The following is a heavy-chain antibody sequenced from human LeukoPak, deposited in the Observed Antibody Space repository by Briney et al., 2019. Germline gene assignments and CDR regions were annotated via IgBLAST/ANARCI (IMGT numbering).Heavy chain of an antibody. Sequence: PGGSLRLSCAASGFTVSNAWMSWVRQAPGKGLEWISYIRSSGESIYYADSVKGRFTISRDNAENSLYLQMSSLRAEDTAVYYCARGYYVDYWGQGTLVTVSS. CDR3: ARGYYVDY. CDR1: GFTVSNAW. CDR2: IRSSGESI. V-gene: IGHV3-11*04. J-gene: IGHJ4*02. D-gene: IGHD3-3*01.